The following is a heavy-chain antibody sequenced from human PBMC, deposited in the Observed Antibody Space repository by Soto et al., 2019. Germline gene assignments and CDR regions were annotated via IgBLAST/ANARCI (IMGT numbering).Heavy chain of an antibody. CDR3: AKDLKKLSGSGSYYNERPLFDY. CDR1: GFTFSSYA. V-gene: IGHV3-23*01. Sequence: GGSLRLSCAASGFTFSSYAMSWVRQAPGKGLEWVSAISGSGGSTYYADSVKGRFTISRDNSKNTLYLQMNSLRAEDTAVYYCAKDLKKLSGSGSYYNERPLFDYWGQGTLVTVSS. CDR2: ISGSGGST. J-gene: IGHJ4*02. D-gene: IGHD3-10*01.